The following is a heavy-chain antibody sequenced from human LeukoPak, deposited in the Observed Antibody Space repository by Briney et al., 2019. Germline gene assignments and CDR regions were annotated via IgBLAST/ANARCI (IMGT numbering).Heavy chain of an antibody. V-gene: IGHV3-66*01. CDR1: GFTVSSNY. Sequence: GGSLRPSCAASGFTVSSNYMSWVRQAPGKGLEWVSVIYSGGSTYYADSVKGRFTISRDNSKNTLYLQMNGLRAEDTAVYYCAREGGGSYYLEDYWGQGTLVTVSS. J-gene: IGHJ4*02. D-gene: IGHD1-26*01. CDR3: AREGGGSYYLEDY. CDR2: IYSGGST.